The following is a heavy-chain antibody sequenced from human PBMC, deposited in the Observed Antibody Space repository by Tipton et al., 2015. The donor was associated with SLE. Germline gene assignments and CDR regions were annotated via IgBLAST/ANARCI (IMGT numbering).Heavy chain of an antibody. Sequence: SLRLSCAASGFIFRDYAMNWVRQAPGKGLEWVSGISWNSGSIGYADSVKGRFTISRDNAKNSLYLQMNSLRPEDTALYYCAKGDSGRGFDYWGQGTLVTVSS. CDR1: GFIFRDYA. CDR2: ISWNSGSI. V-gene: IGHV3-9*01. CDR3: AKGDSGRGFDY. D-gene: IGHD5-12*01. J-gene: IGHJ4*02.